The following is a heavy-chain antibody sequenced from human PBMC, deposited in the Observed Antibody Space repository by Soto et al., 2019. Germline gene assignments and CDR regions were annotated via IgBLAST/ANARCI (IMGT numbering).Heavy chain of an antibody. J-gene: IGHJ4*02. V-gene: IGHV1-46*04. CDR3: ARGSYGDYVLFDY. Sequence: QVQLVQSGAEVKKPGASVKVSCKASGYTFTSYYMHWVRQAPGQGLEWMGIINPSGGSTSYAQKLQGRVTMTRDTSTSTDYMGLSSLRSEDTSVEYCARGSYGDYVLFDYWGQGTLVTVSS. CDR1: GYTFTSYY. CDR2: INPSGGST. D-gene: IGHD4-17*01.